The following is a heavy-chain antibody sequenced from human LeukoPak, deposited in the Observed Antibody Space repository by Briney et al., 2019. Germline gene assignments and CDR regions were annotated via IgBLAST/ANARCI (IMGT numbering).Heavy chain of an antibody. V-gene: IGHV3-30*02. Sequence: GGSLRLSCATSGFTFSSHAMHWVRQAPGKGLEWVAFIRHDGNTEYHSDSVKGRFTISRDNAKNSLYLQMNSLRAEDTAVYYCARGTIFGVVGWFDPWGQGTLVTVSS. J-gene: IGHJ5*02. CDR1: GFTFSSHA. D-gene: IGHD3-3*01. CDR2: IRHDGNTE. CDR3: ARGTIFGVVGWFDP.